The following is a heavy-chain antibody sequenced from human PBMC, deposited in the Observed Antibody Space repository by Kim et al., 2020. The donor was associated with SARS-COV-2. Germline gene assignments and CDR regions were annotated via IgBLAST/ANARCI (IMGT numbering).Heavy chain of an antibody. CDR1: GFTFSSYS. Sequence: GGSLRLSCAASGFTFSSYSMNWVRQAPGKGLEWVSSISSSSSYIYYADSVKGRFTISRDNAKNSLYLQMNSLRAEDTAVYYCARDRGHIIYYYYGMDVWGQGTTVTVSS. J-gene: IGHJ6*02. CDR3: ARDRGHIIYYYYGMDV. CDR2: ISSSSSYI. D-gene: IGHD3-10*01. V-gene: IGHV3-21*01.